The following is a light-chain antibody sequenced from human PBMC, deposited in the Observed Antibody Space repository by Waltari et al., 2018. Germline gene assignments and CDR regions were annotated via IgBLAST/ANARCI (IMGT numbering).Light chain of an antibody. CDR1: SSNIENNY. CDR2: DNN. CDR3: GAWDTSLSTVM. V-gene: IGLV1-51*01. J-gene: IGLJ3*02. Sequence: QSVLTQPPSVSAAPRQRVTISCSGSSSNIENNYVSWYQQLPGTAPQLLIYDNNKRPSGIPDRFSGSKSGTSATLDITGLQTGDEADYYCGAWDTSLSTVMFGGGTKLTVL.